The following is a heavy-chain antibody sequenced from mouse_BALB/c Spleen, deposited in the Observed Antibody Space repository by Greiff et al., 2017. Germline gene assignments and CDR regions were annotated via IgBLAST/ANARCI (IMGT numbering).Heavy chain of an antibody. CDR3: TRSGTENMDY. CDR1: GYTFTSYY. D-gene: IGHD3-3*01. Sequence: QVQLKESGAELVKPGASVKLSCKASGYTFTSYYMYWVKQRPGQGLEWIGEINPSNGGTNFNEKFKSKATLTVDKSSSTAYMQLSSLTSEDSAVYYCTRSGTENMDYWGQGTSVTVSS. V-gene: IGHV1S81*02. CDR2: INPSNGGT. J-gene: IGHJ4*01.